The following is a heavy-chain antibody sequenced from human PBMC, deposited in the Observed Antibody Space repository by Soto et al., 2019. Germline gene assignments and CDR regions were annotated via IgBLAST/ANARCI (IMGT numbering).Heavy chain of an antibody. J-gene: IGHJ4*02. Sequence: QVQLVESGGSVVQPGRSLRLSCAASGFIFSADGIHWVRQAPGKWLEWVAVISYDGNNEHYADSVKGRFTISRDNSKNTPFLQTSSLGAEDTAVYYCAKDTYYHDTTGYYVFDYWGQGTLVTVSS. D-gene: IGHD3-22*01. V-gene: IGHV3-30*18. CDR3: AKDTYYHDTTGYYVFDY. CDR2: ISYDGNNE. CDR1: GFIFSADG.